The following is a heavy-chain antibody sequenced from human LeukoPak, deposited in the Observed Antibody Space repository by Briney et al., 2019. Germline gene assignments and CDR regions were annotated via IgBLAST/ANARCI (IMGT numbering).Heavy chain of an antibody. V-gene: IGHV4-31*03. CDR2: IHYSEST. Sequence: SETLSLTCTVSGGSLSSGGYYWSWIRQHPGKGLVWFGHIHYSESTNYNPSLKSRLTMSIDTSKDQFSLNLSSVTAPDTAVYYCAGVTSSSVHFDYWGQGTLVTVSS. CDR1: GGSLSSGGYY. CDR3: AGVTSSSVHFDY. D-gene: IGHD2-21*02. J-gene: IGHJ4*02.